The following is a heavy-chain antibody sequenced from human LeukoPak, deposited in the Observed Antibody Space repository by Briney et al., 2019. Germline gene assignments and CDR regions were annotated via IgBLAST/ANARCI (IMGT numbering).Heavy chain of an antibody. V-gene: IGHV1-2*02. J-gene: IGHJ3*02. CDR3: ARVWIAAAGAFDI. Sequence: ASVKVSCKASGYTFTGYYMHWVRQAPGQGLEWMGWINPNSGGTNYAQKFQGRVTMTGDTSISTAYMELSRLRSDDTAVYYCARVWIAAAGAFDIWGQGTMVTVSS. CDR2: INPNSGGT. D-gene: IGHD6-13*01. CDR1: GYTFTGYY.